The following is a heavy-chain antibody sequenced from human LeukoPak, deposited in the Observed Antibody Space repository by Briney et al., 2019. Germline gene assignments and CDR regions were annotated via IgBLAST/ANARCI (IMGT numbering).Heavy chain of an antibody. CDR1: GFTFSSYA. CDR3: ARVMAPRNYYYGMDV. J-gene: IGHJ6*02. Sequence: GGSLRLSCAASGFTFSSYAMSWVRQAPGKGLEWVSAISGSGGSTYYADSVKGRFTISRDNSKNTLYLQMNSLRAEDTAVYYCARVMAPRNYYYGMDVWGQGTTVTVSS. CDR2: ISGSGGST. D-gene: IGHD5-24*01. V-gene: IGHV3-23*01.